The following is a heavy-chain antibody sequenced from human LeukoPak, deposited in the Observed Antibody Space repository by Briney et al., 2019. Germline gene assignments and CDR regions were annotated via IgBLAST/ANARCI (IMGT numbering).Heavy chain of an antibody. V-gene: IGHV3-30*02. Sequence: GGSLRLSCAASGFTFSSYGMHWVHQAPGKGLEWVAFIRYDGSNKYYADSVKGRFTISRDNSKNTLYLQMYSLRAEDTAVYYCAKDPNYYDSSGYYSEFDYWGQGTLVTVSS. CDR3: AKDPNYYDSSGYYSEFDY. D-gene: IGHD3-22*01. CDR1: GFTFSSYG. J-gene: IGHJ4*02. CDR2: IRYDGSNK.